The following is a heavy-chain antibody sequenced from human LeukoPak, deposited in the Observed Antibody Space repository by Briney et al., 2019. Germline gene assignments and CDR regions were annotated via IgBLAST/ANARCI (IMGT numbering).Heavy chain of an antibody. D-gene: IGHD5-18*01. J-gene: IGHJ4*02. CDR3: ARVRSGYSHENYFDY. V-gene: IGHV3-48*03. Sequence: PGGSLRLXCAASGFTFSNYEMNWDRQATGKGLEWVSYISGSGSTIYYADSVKGRFTISRDNAKDSLYLQVNSLRAEDTAVYYCARVRSGYSHENYFDYWGQGTLVTVSS. CDR2: ISGSGSTI. CDR1: GFTFSNYE.